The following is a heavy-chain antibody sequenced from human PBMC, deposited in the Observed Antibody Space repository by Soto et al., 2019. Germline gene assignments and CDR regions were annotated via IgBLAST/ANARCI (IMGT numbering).Heavy chain of an antibody. V-gene: IGHV1-69*13. D-gene: IGHD2-2*01. Sequence: SVKVSCKASGGTFSSYAISWVRQAPGQGLEWMGGIIPIFGTANYAQKFQGRVTITADESTSTAYMELSSLRSEDTAVYYCASSPIPAAGLYYFDYWGQGTLVTVSS. CDR3: ASSPIPAAGLYYFDY. J-gene: IGHJ4*02. CDR2: IIPIFGTA. CDR1: GGTFSSYA.